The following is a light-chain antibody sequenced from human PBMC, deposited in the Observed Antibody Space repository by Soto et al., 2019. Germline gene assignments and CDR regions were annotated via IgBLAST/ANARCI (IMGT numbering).Light chain of an antibody. CDR3: QHRRT. J-gene: IGKJ1*01. V-gene: IGKV1-39*01. CDR2: ATS. Sequence: DIQMTQSPSSLSASVGYKVTITCRASQTINNYLNWYQQKPGKAPNLLIYATSTLQTEVPERFSGRGSGTDFTLTISSLQPEDFATYYWQHRRTFGQGTKVEVK. CDR1: QTINNY.